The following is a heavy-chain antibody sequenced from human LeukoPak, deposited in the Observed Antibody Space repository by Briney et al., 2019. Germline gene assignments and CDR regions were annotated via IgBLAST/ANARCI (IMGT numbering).Heavy chain of an antibody. D-gene: IGHD3/OR15-3a*01. CDR3: ATNKDWAEAD. CDR1: DVSIRTYY. J-gene: IGHJ4*02. V-gene: IGHV4-59*03. CDR2: IYYRGDI. Sequence: SETLSLTCSVSDVSIRTYYWSWIRQSPGQGLEWIGNIYYRGDINYNPSLKSRVIISIDTSKNQFSLKVTSLTVADTAVYYCATNKDWAEADWGQGTLVIVSS.